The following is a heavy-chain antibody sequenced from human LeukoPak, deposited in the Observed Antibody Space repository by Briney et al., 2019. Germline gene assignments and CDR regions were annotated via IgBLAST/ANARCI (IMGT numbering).Heavy chain of an antibody. Sequence: PGGSLRLSCAASGFTFSSYSMNWVRQAPGKGLEWVSYISSSSSTIYYADSVKGRFTISRDNAKNSLYLQMNSLRAEDTAVYYCARGKGTVPQDYWGQGTLVTVSS. CDR1: GFTFSSYS. CDR2: ISSSSSTI. D-gene: IGHD3/OR15-3a*01. J-gene: IGHJ4*02. CDR3: ARGKGTVPQDY. V-gene: IGHV3-48*04.